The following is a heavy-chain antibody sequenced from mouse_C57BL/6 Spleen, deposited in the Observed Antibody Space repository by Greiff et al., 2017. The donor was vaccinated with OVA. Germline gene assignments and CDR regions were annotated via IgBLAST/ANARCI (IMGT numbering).Heavy chain of an antibody. CDR3: ARGPYGSSPYWYFDV. J-gene: IGHJ1*03. CDR1: GYTFTSYG. D-gene: IGHD1-1*01. Sequence: QVHVKQSGAELARPGASVKLSCKASGYTFTSYGISWVKQRTGQGLEWIGEIYPRSGNTYYNEKFKGKATLTADKSSSTAYMELRSLTSEDSAVYFCARGPYGSSPYWYFDVWGTGTTVTVSS. V-gene: IGHV1-81*01. CDR2: IYPRSGNT.